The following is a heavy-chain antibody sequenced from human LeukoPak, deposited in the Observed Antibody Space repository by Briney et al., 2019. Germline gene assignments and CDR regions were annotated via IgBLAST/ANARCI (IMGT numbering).Heavy chain of an antibody. CDR3: ARIDVLLWFGELSFWFDP. D-gene: IGHD3-10*01. V-gene: IGHV3-7*04. J-gene: IGHJ5*02. CDR2: IKQDGSEK. Sequence: GGALRLSRVASGFTFSSYLPRWVRPAPRKGLEWVANIKQDGSEKYYVDSVKGRFTISRDNAKNSLYLQMNSLRAEDTAVYYCARIDVLLWFGELSFWFDPWGQGTLVTVSS. CDR1: GFTFSSYL.